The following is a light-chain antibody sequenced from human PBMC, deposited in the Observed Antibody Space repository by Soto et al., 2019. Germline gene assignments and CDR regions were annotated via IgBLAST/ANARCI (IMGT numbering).Light chain of an antibody. CDR2: EDR. J-gene: IGLJ3*02. V-gene: IGLV2-23*01. CDR1: SSDVGSYNL. CDR3: CSYAGSGWV. Sequence: QSVLTQPASVSGSPGQSITISCTGTSSDVGSYNLVSWYQQHPVKAPKLMIYEDRKRPSGVSNRFSGSKSGSTASLTISGLQAEDEADYYCCSYAGSGWVFGGGTKVTVL.